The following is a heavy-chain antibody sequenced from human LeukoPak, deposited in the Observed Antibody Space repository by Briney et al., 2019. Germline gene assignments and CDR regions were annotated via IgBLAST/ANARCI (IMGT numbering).Heavy chain of an antibody. D-gene: IGHD6-19*01. CDR3: ARDLGIAVAGTARGDY. CDR1: GYTLTELS. V-gene: IGHV1-24*01. Sequence: ASVTVSCKASGYTLTELSMHWVRQAPGKGLEWRGGFDPEDGETIYAQKFQGRVTMTEDTSTDTAYMELRSLRSDDTAVYYCARDLGIAVAGTARGDYWGQGTLVTVSS. CDR2: FDPEDGET. J-gene: IGHJ4*02.